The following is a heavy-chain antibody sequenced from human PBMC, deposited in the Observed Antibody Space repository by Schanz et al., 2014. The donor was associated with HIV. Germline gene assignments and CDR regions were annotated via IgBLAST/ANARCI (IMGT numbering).Heavy chain of an antibody. CDR1: GFSFSSHG. Sequence: QVQLVESGGGVVQPGRSLRLSCAASGFSFSSHGMHWVRQPPGKGLEWVTVIWYDGSSKYYADSVKGRFTISRDNSKNTLYLQMNSLRAEDTAVYYCARGGLQWHPEWFDYWGQGTLVTVSS. D-gene: IGHD4-4*01. CDR2: IWYDGSSK. V-gene: IGHV3-33*01. CDR3: ARGGLQWHPEWFDY. J-gene: IGHJ4*02.